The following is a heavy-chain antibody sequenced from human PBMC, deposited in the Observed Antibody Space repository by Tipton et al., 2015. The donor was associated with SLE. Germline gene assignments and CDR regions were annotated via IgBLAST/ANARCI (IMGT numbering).Heavy chain of an antibody. CDR3: ARAGYYDILTGYPGAFDI. CDR2: IYHSGST. Sequence: TLSLTCAVSGYSISSGYYWGWIRQPPGKGLEWIGSIYHSGSTYYNTSLKSRVTISVDTSKNQFSLKLSSVTAADTAVYYCARAGYYDILTGYPGAFDIWGQGTMVTVSS. D-gene: IGHD3-9*01. J-gene: IGHJ3*02. CDR1: GYSISSGYY. V-gene: IGHV4-38-2*01.